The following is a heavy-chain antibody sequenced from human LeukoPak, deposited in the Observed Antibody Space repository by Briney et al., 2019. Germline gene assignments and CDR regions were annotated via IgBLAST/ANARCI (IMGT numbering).Heavy chain of an antibody. CDR2: ISSSSGYI. CDR1: GFTFSSYS. D-gene: IGHD2-15*01. V-gene: IGHV3-21*04. Sequence: GGSLRLSCAASGFTFSSYSMNWVRQAPGRGLEWVSSISSSSGYIYYADSVKGRFTISRDNAKNSLYLQMNSLRAEDTAVYYCARVSRDRYCSGGSCYALSNYAFDIWGQGTMVTVSS. J-gene: IGHJ3*02. CDR3: ARVSRDRYCSGGSCYALSNYAFDI.